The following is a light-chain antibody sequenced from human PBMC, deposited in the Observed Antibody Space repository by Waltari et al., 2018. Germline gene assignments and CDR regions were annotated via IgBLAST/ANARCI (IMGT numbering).Light chain of an antibody. J-gene: IGLJ3*02. CDR3: QVWDSSRHHWV. V-gene: IGLV3-21*02. CDR1: NIGNQN. Sequence: SYVLTQAPSVSVAPGQTASVTCGADNIGNQNVQWSRQKPAQAPVLVVHDDTARPSGIPARLSGSNFGNTATLTISRVEAGDEADYYCQVWDSSRHHWVFGGGTTLTVL. CDR2: DDT.